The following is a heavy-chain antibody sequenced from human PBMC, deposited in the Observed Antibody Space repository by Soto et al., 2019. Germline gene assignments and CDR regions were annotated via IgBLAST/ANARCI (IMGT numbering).Heavy chain of an antibody. Sequence: QVQLVQSGAEVKKPGASVKVSCKASGYTFTSYAISWVRQAPGQGLEWTGWISAYNGSTNYAQKLQGRLTMTTDTSTSPAYMQLRSLRSEDPAVYYCARDAPPADYWGQGTLVTVSP. CDR1: GYTFTSYA. CDR2: ISAYNGST. CDR3: ARDAPPADY. J-gene: IGHJ4*02. V-gene: IGHV1-18*01.